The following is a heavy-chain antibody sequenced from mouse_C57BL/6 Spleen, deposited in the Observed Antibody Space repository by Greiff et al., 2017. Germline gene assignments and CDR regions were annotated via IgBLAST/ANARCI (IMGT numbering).Heavy chain of an antibody. CDR3: ARRATDWYFDV. CDR1: GFTFSSYG. CDR2: ISSGGSYT. V-gene: IGHV5-6*02. J-gene: IGHJ1*03. Sequence: EVMLVESGGDLVKPGGSLKLSCAASGFTFSSYGMSWVRQTPDKRLEWVATISSGGSYTYYPDSVKGRFTISRDNAKNTLYLQISSLKSEDTAMYYCARRATDWYFDVWGTGTTVTVSS.